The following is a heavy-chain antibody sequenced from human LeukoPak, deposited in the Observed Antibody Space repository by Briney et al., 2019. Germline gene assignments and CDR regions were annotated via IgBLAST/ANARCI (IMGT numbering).Heavy chain of an antibody. D-gene: IGHD6-19*01. CDR3: ARTYGSGTNFDY. CDR1: GFTFSSYS. CDR2: ISSTSTTI. Sequence: GGSLRLSCAASGFTFSSYSMNWVRQAPGKRLEWVSSISSTSTTIYYADSVKGRFTISRDNAKNSLYLQMNSLRDEDTAAYYCARTYGSGTNFDYWGQGTLVTVSS. J-gene: IGHJ4*02. V-gene: IGHV3-48*02.